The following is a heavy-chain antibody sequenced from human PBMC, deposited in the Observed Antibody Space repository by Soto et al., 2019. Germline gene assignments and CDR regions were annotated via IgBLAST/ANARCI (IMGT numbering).Heavy chain of an antibody. CDR2: ISGRGGST. V-gene: IGHV3-23*01. Sequence: PGGSLSLSCAASGFTFSSYAMSWVRQAPGKGLEWVSAISGRGGSTYYADSVKGRFTISRDNSKNTLYLQMNSLRAEDTAVYYCAKGTYYAFWSGYPQIPSYYYGMDVWGQGTTVTVSS. CDR3: AKGTYYAFWSGYPQIPSYYYGMDV. CDR1: GFTFSSYA. J-gene: IGHJ6*02. D-gene: IGHD3-3*01.